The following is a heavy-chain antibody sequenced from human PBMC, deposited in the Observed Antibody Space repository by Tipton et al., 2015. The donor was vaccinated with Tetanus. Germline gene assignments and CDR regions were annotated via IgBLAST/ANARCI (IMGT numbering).Heavy chain of an antibody. CDR2: VYFSGTT. D-gene: IGHD3-16*01. J-gene: IGHJ6*02. CDR3: ARDWGGGFGNDV. V-gene: IGHV4-59*01. CDR1: GGPMNNFY. Sequence: TLSLTCTVSGGPMNNFYWTWIRQPPGKGLEWIGHVYFSGTTSYNPSLKSRVTMSLDTSKNLFSLRLTAMTAGDPGVYYCARDWGGGFGNDVLGQGTTVTVSS.